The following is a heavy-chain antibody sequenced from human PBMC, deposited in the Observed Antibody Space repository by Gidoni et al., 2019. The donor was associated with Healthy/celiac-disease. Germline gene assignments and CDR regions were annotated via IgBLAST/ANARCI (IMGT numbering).Heavy chain of an antibody. D-gene: IGHD3-10*01. CDR1: GGTFSSYA. CDR3: ARAGEMATIYGMDV. CDR2: IIPIFGTA. Sequence: QVQLVQSGAEVKKPGSSVKVSCKASGGTFSSYAISWVRQAPGQGLEWMGGIIPIFGTANYAQKFQGRVTITADESTSTAYMGLSSLRSEDTAVYYCARAGEMATIYGMDVWGQGTTVTVSS. V-gene: IGHV1-69*01. J-gene: IGHJ6*02.